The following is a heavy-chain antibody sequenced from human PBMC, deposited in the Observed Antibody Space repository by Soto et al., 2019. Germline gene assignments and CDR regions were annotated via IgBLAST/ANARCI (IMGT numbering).Heavy chain of an antibody. Sequence: QITLKESGPALVKPTQTLTLTCTFSGFSLSTSGVGVGWIRQPPGEALEWLALIYWDDYKHFSPSLESRLTITKDPPQNQVVLTMTHMDPVDTATYYCVHKGGGDRILDYWGQGTLVTVSS. J-gene: IGHJ4*02. D-gene: IGHD3-16*01. CDR3: VHKGGGDRILDY. CDR2: IYWDDYK. V-gene: IGHV2-5*02. CDR1: GFSLSTSGVG.